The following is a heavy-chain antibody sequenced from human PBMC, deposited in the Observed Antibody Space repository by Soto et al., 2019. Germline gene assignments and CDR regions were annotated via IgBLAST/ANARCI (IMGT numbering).Heavy chain of an antibody. J-gene: IGHJ4*02. CDR1: GGTFSSYA. CDR2: IIPIFGTA. CDR3: ARDRNPVPGIAAADLDY. V-gene: IGHV1-69*13. Sequence: GASVKVSCKASGGTFSSYAISWVRQAPGQGLEWMGGIIPIFGTANYAQKFQGRVTITADESTSTAYMELSSLRSEDTAVYYCARDRNPVPGIAAADLDYWGQGTLVTVSS. D-gene: IGHD6-13*01.